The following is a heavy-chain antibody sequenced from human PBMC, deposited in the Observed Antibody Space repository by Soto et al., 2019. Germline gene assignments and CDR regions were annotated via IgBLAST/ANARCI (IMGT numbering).Heavy chain of an antibody. Sequence: GGSLRLSCAASGFTFSSYAMSWVRQAPGKGLEWVSAISGSGGSTYYADSVKGRFTISRDNSKNTLYLQMNSLRAEDTAVYYCAKDLHHFGVTGYWYFDLWGRGTLVTVSS. CDR2: ISGSGGST. D-gene: IGHD3-16*01. CDR1: GFTFSSYA. CDR3: AKDLHHFGVTGYWYFDL. V-gene: IGHV3-23*01. J-gene: IGHJ2*01.